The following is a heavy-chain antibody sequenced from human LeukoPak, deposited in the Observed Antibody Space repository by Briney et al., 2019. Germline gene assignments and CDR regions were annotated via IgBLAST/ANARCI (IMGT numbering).Heavy chain of an antibody. J-gene: IGHJ4*02. V-gene: IGHV3-7*01. D-gene: IGHD6-19*01. CDR1: GFTFSSYW. Sequence: GGSLRLSCAASGFTFSSYWMSWVRQAPGKGLEWVANIKQDGSEKYYVDSAKGRFTISRDNAKNSLYLQMNSLRAEDTAVYYCATSGYSSQPFDYWGQGTLVTVSS. CDR2: IKQDGSEK. CDR3: ATSGYSSQPFDY.